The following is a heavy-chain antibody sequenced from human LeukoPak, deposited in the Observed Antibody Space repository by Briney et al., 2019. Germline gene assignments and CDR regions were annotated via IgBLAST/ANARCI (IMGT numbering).Heavy chain of an antibody. CDR3: AKYAYYDSSGYYYDNWFDP. Sequence: GGSLRLSCAASGFTFTDYYMSWIRQAPGKGLEWVSYISGSGSSIYYVDSVKGRFTISRDNAKNSLYLQMNSLRAEDTAVYYCAKYAYYDSSGYYYDNWFDPWGQGTLVTVSS. CDR1: GFTFTDYY. CDR2: ISGSGSSI. D-gene: IGHD3-22*01. J-gene: IGHJ5*02. V-gene: IGHV3-11*01.